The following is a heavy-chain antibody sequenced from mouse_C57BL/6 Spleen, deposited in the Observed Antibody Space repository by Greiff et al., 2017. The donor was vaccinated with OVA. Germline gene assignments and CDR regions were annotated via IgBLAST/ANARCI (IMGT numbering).Heavy chain of an antibody. J-gene: IGHJ2*01. CDR2: IYPSDSET. D-gene: IGHD1-1*01. Sequence: QVQLKQPGAELVRPGSSVKLSCKASGYTFTSYWMDWVKQRPGQGLEWIGNIYPSDSETHYNQKFKDKATLTVDKSSSTAYMQLSSLTSEDSAVYYCARSGSSPDYWGQGTTLTVSS. CDR1: GYTFTSYW. V-gene: IGHV1-61*01. CDR3: ARSGSSPDY.